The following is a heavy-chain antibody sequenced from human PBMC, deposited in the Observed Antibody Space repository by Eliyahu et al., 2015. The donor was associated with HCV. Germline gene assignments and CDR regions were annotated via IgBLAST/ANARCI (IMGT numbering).Heavy chain of an antibody. V-gene: IGHV5-51*01. D-gene: IGHD3-22*01. CDR2: IYPGDSDT. Sequence: EVQLVQSGAEVKKPGESXKISCXGSGYSFTSYWIGWVRQXPGKGLEWMGVIYPGDSDTRYSPSFQGQVTISADKSISTAYLQWSSLKASDTAMYYCASPYYDSSGYYSHDAFDIWGQGTMVTVSS. J-gene: IGHJ3*02. CDR1: GYSFTSYW. CDR3: ASPYYDSSGYYSHDAFDI.